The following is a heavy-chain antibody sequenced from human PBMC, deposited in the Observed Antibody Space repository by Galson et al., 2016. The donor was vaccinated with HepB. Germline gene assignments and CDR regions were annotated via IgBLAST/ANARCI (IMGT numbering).Heavy chain of an antibody. CDR2: ISSAGEP. V-gene: IGHV3-13*05. Sequence: SLRLSCAASGFSFSNCDIHWVRQVTGTGLEWVSAISSAGEPHYAASVRGRITISRENAKNPVYLQMNSLRAEDTAVYFCARDKDGGYDDWGQGTLVTVSS. CDR1: GFSFSNCD. CDR3: ARDKDGGYDD. J-gene: IGHJ4*02. D-gene: IGHD4-23*01.